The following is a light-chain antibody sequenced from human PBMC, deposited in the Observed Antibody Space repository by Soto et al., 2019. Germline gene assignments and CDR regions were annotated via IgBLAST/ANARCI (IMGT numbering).Light chain of an antibody. CDR3: QEYNYWHPIT. CDR1: QSVGTR. V-gene: IGKV3-15*01. J-gene: IGKJ4*01. CDR2: GAS. Sequence: EVIMTQSPASLSVSPGERVTLSCRASQSVGTRLAWYQQKPGQAPRLLIYGASTRATGIPARFSGSGSATEFTLTITSLQSEDSAVYYCQEYNYWHPITFGGGTKVDI.